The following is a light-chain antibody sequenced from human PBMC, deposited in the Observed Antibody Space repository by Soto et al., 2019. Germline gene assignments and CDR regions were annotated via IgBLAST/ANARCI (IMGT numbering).Light chain of an antibody. Sequence: QSALTQPASVSGSLGQSITISCTGTSSDIGGYNFVAWYQQYPGKVPTLLIYDVTNRPSGISNRFSGSKSGNTASLTISGLQPEDEGDYYCSSYTRAGTVVFGGGTKLTVL. CDR2: DVT. CDR3: SSYTRAGTVV. CDR1: SSDIGGYNF. V-gene: IGLV2-14*03. J-gene: IGLJ2*01.